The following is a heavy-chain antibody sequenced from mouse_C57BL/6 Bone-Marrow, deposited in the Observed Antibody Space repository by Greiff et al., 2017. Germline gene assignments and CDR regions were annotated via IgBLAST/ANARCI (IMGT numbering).Heavy chain of an antibody. D-gene: IGHD3-1*01. J-gene: IGHJ4*01. CDR3: AISLLVYAMDY. CDR2: INPSSGYT. CDR1: GYTFTSYW. Sequence: VQLVESGAELAKPGASVKLSCKASGYTFTSYWMHWVKQRPGQGLEWIGYINPSSGYTKYNQKFKDKATLTADKSSSTAYMQLSSLTYEYSAVYYCAISLLVYAMDYWGQGTSVTVSS. V-gene: IGHV1-7*01.